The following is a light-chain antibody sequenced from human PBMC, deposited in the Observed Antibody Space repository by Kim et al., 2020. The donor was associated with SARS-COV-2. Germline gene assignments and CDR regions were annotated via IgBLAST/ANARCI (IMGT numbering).Light chain of an antibody. CDR1: KLGDKY. V-gene: IGLV3-1*01. J-gene: IGLJ1*01. Sequence: VFPGQTASITCSGDKLGDKYACWYQQRPGQSPVLVIYQDTKRPSGIPERFSGANSGNTATLTISGTQAMDEADYYCQAWDSSSYVFGTGTKVTVL. CDR2: QDT. CDR3: QAWDSSSYV.